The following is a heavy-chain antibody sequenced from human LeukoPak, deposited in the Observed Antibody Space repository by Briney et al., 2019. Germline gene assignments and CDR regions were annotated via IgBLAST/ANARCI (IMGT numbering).Heavy chain of an antibody. J-gene: IGHJ4*02. Sequence: SETLSLTCTVSGGSISSYYWSWIRQPPGKGLEWIGSIYSSGSTYYNPSLKSRVTISVDTSKNQFSLKLSSVTAADTAVYYCARQTYPFDYWGQGTLVTVSS. CDR1: GGSISSYY. CDR2: IYSSGST. CDR3: ARQTYPFDY. V-gene: IGHV4-59*04.